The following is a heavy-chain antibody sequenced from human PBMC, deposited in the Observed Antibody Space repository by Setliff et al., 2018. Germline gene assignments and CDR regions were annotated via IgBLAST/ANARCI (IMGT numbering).Heavy chain of an antibody. CDR3: SRLVRFCTRIVCQRLSGDDY. CDR2: ISPHNGNT. J-gene: IGHJ4*02. CDR1: GYTFTDFG. V-gene: IGHV1-18*01. Sequence: VQVSCKASGYTFTDFGVSWVCQAPGQGLEWVGWISPHNGNTYYAPKFQGTVLMTADTSTTTAYLELRSLRSDDTAVYYCSRLVRFCTRIVCQRLSGDDYWGQGTLVTVSS. D-gene: IGHD3-10*01.